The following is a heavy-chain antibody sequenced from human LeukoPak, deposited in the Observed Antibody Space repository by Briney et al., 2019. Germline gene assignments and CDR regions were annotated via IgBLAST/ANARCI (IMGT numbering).Heavy chain of an antibody. V-gene: IGHV4-31*03. CDR3: ARLGAGPTYYDFWSGYSSFYFDY. CDR1: GGSISSGGYY. CDR2: IYYSGST. Sequence: NSSETLSLTCTVSGGSISSGGYYWSWIRQHPGKGLEWIGYIYYSGSTYYNPSLKSRVTISVDTSKNQFSLKLSSVTAADTAVYYCARLGAGPTYYDFWSGYSSFYFDYWGQGTLVTVSS. J-gene: IGHJ4*02. D-gene: IGHD3-3*01.